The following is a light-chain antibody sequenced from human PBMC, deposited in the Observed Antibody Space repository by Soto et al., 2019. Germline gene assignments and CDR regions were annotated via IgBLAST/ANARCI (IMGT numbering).Light chain of an antibody. CDR1: SSNVGAGYG. J-gene: IGLJ1*01. CDR2: GDT. Sequence: QSALTQPPSVPGAPGQRVTISCTGSSSNVGAGYGVHWYQQLPGTAPKLLIYGDTNRPSGVPARFFGSKSGTSASLAITGLQAEDEADYYCQSYDNSLSGHVFGTGTKV. CDR3: QSYDNSLSGHV. V-gene: IGLV1-40*01.